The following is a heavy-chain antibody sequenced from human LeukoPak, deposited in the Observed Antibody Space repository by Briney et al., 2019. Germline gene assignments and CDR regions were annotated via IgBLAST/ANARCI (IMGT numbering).Heavy chain of an antibody. CDR3: IAPREGFDY. V-gene: IGHV3-73*01. CDR2: IRGKANSYAT. J-gene: IGHJ4*02. D-gene: IGHD3-3*02. CDR1: GFTFSGSA. Sequence: PGGSLRLSCAASGFTFSGSAMHWVRQASGKGLEWVGRIRGKANSYATAYAASVKGRFTISRDDSKNTAYLQMNSLKTEDTAVYYCIAPREGFDYWGQGTLVTVSS.